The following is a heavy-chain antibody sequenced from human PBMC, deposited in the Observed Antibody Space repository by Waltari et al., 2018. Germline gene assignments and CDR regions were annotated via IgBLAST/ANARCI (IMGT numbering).Heavy chain of an antibody. Sequence: EVQLVESGGGLVQPGGSLRLSCTASGFTVGNNYMNWVRQAPGKGLGCVSLIYSGGSTYYSDSVKGRFTISRDSSKNTLYLQMNSLRAEDSAVYYCARDGNGGGVWGRGTTVTVSS. CDR3: ARDGNGGGV. D-gene: IGHD3-16*01. CDR1: GFTVGNNY. CDR2: IYSGGST. V-gene: IGHV3-66*01. J-gene: IGHJ6*02.